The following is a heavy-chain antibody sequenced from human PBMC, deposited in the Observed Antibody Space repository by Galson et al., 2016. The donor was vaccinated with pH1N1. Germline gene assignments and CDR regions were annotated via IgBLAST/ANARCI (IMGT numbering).Heavy chain of an antibody. V-gene: IGHV3-23*01. Sequence: SLRLSCAASGFTFSNYAMIWVRQAPGKGLEWVSIITGSGDYTDYADSVRGRFTISRDNSKNTLYLHMNSLRAEDTALYYCAKYPQITVYCAGGSCYGFDLWGQGTLVTVSS. D-gene: IGHD2-15*01. CDR3: AKYPQITVYCAGGSCYGFDL. CDR1: GFTFSNYA. CDR2: ITGSGDYT. J-gene: IGHJ5*02.